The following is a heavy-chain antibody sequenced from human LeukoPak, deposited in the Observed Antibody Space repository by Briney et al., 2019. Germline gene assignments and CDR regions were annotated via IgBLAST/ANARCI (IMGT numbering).Heavy chain of an antibody. CDR1: GFTFSNFP. V-gene: IGHV3-23*01. D-gene: IGHD3-22*01. CDR3: AKGAASGLVDWFDP. J-gene: IGHJ5*02. Sequence: GGSLRLSCAASGFTFSNFPMMWVPQAPGKGLEWVSSITGDYATYSADPAKGRFTTSRDNSKNIVYLQMDSLRDDDTAVYYCAKGAASGLVDWFDPWGQGTLVTVSS. CDR2: ITGDYAT.